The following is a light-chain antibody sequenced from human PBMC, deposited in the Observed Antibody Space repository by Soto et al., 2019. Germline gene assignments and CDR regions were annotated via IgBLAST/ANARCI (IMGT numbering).Light chain of an antibody. Sequence: DIQMNQSPSSLSASLGDRVTITFVASQSISGYLNWYQQNPGKAPKLLISAASSLQSGVPSRFSGSGSGTAFTLTISNLQPEDFATYYCQQSYSNPITFGHGTRLEIK. CDR2: AAS. CDR1: QSISGY. V-gene: IGKV1-39*01. CDR3: QQSYSNPIT. J-gene: IGKJ5*01.